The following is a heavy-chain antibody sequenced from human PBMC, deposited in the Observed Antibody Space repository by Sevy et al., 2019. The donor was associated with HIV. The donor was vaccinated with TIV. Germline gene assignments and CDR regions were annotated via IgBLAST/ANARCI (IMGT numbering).Heavy chain of an antibody. Sequence: GGSLRLSCAASGFTFSTYSMNWVRQAPGKGLEWVSYISSSSNILYYADSVKGRFTISRDNAKKSLYLQMNSLRDEDRAVYYCARPFPNWSYGFLDYWGQGTLVTVSS. CDR3: ARPFPNWSYGFLDY. CDR1: GFTFSTYS. J-gene: IGHJ4*02. V-gene: IGHV3-48*02. CDR2: ISSSSNIL. D-gene: IGHD5-18*01.